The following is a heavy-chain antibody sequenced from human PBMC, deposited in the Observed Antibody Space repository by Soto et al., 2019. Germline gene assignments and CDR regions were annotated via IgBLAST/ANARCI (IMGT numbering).Heavy chain of an antibody. CDR2: IYYSGST. J-gene: IGHJ5*02. V-gene: IGHV4-39*01. Sequence: SETLSLTCAVSGGSISSSSYYWGWIRQPPGKGLEWIGSIYYSGSTYYNPSLKSRFTISVDTAKNQFSLKLSSATAADTAVDYCARHEPMWELLSCFDPWGKGTWVPVSS. CDR3: ARHEPMWELLSCFDP. CDR1: GGSISSSSYY. D-gene: IGHD1-26*01.